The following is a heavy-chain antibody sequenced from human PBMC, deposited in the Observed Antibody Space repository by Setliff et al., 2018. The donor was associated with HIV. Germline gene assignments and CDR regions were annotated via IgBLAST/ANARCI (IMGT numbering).Heavy chain of an antibody. CDR1: DYSISSAYY. CDR2: IHHSGST. V-gene: IGHV4-38-2*01. J-gene: IGHJ4*02. Sequence: KPSETLSLTCAVSDYSISSAYYWGWIRQPPGKGLEWIGNIHHSGSTYYNPSLKSRVTISVDTSNNQFSLRLSSVTAADTAIYSCARQGRDGFNYDYWGQGTLVTVSS. D-gene: IGHD5-12*01. CDR3: ARQGRDGFNYDY.